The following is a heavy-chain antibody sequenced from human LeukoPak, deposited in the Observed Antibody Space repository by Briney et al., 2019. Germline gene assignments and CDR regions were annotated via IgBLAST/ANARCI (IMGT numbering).Heavy chain of an antibody. Sequence: SETLSLTCTVSGGSVSSGSYYWSWIRQPPGKGLEWIGYIYYSGSTNYNPSLKSRVTISVDTSKNQFSLKLSSVTAADTAVYYCARGPYPNPRAWGQGTLVTVSS. D-gene: IGHD2-8*01. J-gene: IGHJ5*02. CDR2: IYYSGST. V-gene: IGHV4-61*01. CDR3: ARGPYPNPRA. CDR1: GGSVSSGSYY.